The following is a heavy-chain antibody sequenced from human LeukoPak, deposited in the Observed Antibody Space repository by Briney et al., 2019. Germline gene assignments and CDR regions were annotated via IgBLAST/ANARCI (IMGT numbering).Heavy chain of an antibody. D-gene: IGHD3-16*01. Sequence: KPGGSLRLSCAASQFTFNLHAMNWVRQAPGKGLDWVAVMSFDGSHIYYADSVKGRFTISRDNSNNTLFLQMNSPNADDTAVYYCARGGTYYYQYYYMDVWGKGTTVTVSS. CDR2: MSFDGSHI. CDR3: ARGGTYYYQYYYMDV. V-gene: IGHV3-30*01. CDR1: QFTFNLHA. J-gene: IGHJ6*03.